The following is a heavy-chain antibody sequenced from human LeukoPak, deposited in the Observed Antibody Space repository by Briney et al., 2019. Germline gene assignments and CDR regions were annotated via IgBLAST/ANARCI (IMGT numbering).Heavy chain of an antibody. D-gene: IGHD3-10*01. CDR1: GFTFTSYR. J-gene: IGHJ5*02. CDR2: IKQDGSEK. Sequence: GGSLRLSCAASGFTFTSYRMSWVRQAPGKGLELVANIKQDGSEKYYVDSVKGRFTISRDNAKNSLYLQMSSLRAEDTAVYYCARCGYSGSGFSTNWFDPWGQGTLVTVSS. CDR3: ARCGYSGSGFSTNWFDP. V-gene: IGHV3-7*01.